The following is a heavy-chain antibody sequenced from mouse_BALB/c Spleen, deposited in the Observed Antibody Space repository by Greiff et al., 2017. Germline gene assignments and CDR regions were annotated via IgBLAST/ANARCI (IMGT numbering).Heavy chain of an antibody. CDR2: IWAGGST. V-gene: IGHV2-9*02. CDR1: GFSLTSYG. CDR3: ARFYDYDEGFAY. D-gene: IGHD2-4*01. Sequence: VKLMESGPGLVAPSQSLSITCTVSGFSLTSYGVHWVRQPPGKGLEWLGVIWAGGSTNYNSALMSRLSISKDNSKSQVFLKMNSLQTDDTAMYYCARFYDYDEGFAYWGQGTLVTVSA. J-gene: IGHJ3*01.